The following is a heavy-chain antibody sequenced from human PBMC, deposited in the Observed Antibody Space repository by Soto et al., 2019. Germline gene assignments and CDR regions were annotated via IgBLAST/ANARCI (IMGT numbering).Heavy chain of an antibody. D-gene: IGHD3-10*01. Sequence: PGESLKISCKGSGYSFTSYWIGWVRQMPGKGLEWMGIIYPGDSDTRYSPSFQGQVTISADKSISTAYLQWSSLKASDTAMYYCARHVPRGYGSGSYQFYYYYGMDVWGQGTTVTVSS. CDR2: IYPGDSDT. CDR1: GYSFTSYW. V-gene: IGHV5-51*01. CDR3: ARHVPRGYGSGSYQFYYYYGMDV. J-gene: IGHJ6*02.